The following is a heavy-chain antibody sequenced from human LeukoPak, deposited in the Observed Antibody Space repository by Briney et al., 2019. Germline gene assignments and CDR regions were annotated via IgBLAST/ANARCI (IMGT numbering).Heavy chain of an antibody. CDR3: AKETHDSSGYYYHQGGFDY. CDR1: GFTFDDYA. J-gene: IGHJ4*02. D-gene: IGHD3-22*01. CDR2: ISGDGGST. Sequence: PGGSLRLSCAASGFTFDDYAMHWVRQAPGKGLEWVSLISGDGGSTYYADSVKGRFTISRDNSKNSLYLQMNSLRTEDTALYYCAKETHDSSGYYYHQGGFDYWGQGTLVTVSS. V-gene: IGHV3-43*02.